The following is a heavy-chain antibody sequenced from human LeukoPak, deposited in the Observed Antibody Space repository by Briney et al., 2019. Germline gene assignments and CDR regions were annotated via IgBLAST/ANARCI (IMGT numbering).Heavy chain of an antibody. V-gene: IGHV1-2*06. CDR1: GYTFTGYY. CDR2: INPNSGGT. J-gene: IGHJ4*02. CDR3: ARVTTYYYDSSGYPVDY. Sequence: ASVKVSCKASGYTFTGYYMHWVRQAPGQGLEWMGRINPNSGGTNYAQKFQGRDTMTRDTSISTAYMELSRLRSDDTAVYYCARVTTYYYDSSGYPVDYWGQGTLVTVSS. D-gene: IGHD3-22*01.